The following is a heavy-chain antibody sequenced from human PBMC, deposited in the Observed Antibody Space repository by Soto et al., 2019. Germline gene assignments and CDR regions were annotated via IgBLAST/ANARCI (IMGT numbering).Heavy chain of an antibody. Sequence: QVQLQESGQGLVNPSGPLSLPCPVSGASISRYNGSWIRLSQGKGLEWIGYIYYSGETNYNPSVKSRVTISVDRTKNQFSLKLSSVTAADTAVYYCARDQGGEFLKGSGMDVWGQGTTVTVSS. CDR2: IYYSGET. CDR1: GASISRYN. V-gene: IGHV4-59*01. D-gene: IGHD3-10*01. J-gene: IGHJ6*02. CDR3: ARDQGGEFLKGSGMDV.